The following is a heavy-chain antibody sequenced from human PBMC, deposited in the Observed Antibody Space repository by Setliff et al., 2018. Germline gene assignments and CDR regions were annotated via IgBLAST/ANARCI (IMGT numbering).Heavy chain of an antibody. J-gene: IGHJ4*02. CDR1: GYPFISYD. V-gene: IGHV1-8*02. Sequence: ASVKVSCKASGYPFISYDINWVRQAPGQGLEWMGWMNPNSGKTGYVQKFQGRVIMTRNTSISTAYLELNTLRSDDTAVYYCARERYFDYWGQGTLVTVSS. CDR2: MNPNSGKT. CDR3: ARERYFDY.